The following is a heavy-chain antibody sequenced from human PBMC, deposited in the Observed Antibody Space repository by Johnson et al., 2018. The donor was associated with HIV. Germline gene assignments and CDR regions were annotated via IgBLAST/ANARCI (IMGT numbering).Heavy chain of an antibody. CDR2: ISYDGSNK. D-gene: IGHD2-2*01. Sequence: QVQLVESGGGVVQPGRSLRLSCAASGFTFSSYAMHWVRQAPGKGLEWVAVISYDGSNKYYADSVKGRFTISRDNSKNTLYLQRNSLRAEDTAVYYCARDTDIVVVPARGDAFDIWGQGTMVTVSS. J-gene: IGHJ3*02. V-gene: IGHV3-30*04. CDR3: ARDTDIVVVPARGDAFDI. CDR1: GFTFSSYA.